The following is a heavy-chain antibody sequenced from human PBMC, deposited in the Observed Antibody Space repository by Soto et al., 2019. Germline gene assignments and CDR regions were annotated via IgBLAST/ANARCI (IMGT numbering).Heavy chain of an antibody. V-gene: IGHV1-2*02. Sequence: GASVKVSCKASGYTFSDYFIQWLRQAPGQGLEWVAWINPKTAATNYAKKFQDRVTVTSDTSFSTAYLELTRLRPDDTAVYYCASIKWGLDYYSGMDVWGQGTAVTVSS. CDR2: INPKTAAT. J-gene: IGHJ6*02. D-gene: IGHD1-26*01. CDR3: ASIKWGLDYYSGMDV. CDR1: GYTFSDYF.